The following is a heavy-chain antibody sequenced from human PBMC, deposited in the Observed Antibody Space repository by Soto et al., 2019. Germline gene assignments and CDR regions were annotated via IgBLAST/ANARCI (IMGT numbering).Heavy chain of an antibody. CDR1: GLTFSSYA. D-gene: IGHD1-1*01. Sequence: VQLLESGGGLVQPGGSLRLSCAASGLTFSSYAMSWVRQAPGKGLEWVSGISGSGGSTYYADSVKGRFNISRDNSKNTLYLQMNSLRAEDTAVYYCAKLNGNWYFDLWGRGTLVTVSS. V-gene: IGHV3-23*01. CDR2: ISGSGGST. J-gene: IGHJ2*01. CDR3: AKLNGNWYFDL.